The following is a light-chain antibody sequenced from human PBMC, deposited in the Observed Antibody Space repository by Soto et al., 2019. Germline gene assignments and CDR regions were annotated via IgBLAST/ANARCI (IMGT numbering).Light chain of an antibody. Sequence: DIALTQSPDSLSLSLGERATINCKSSQSVFYNSYNRSYLAWYQVKPGRPPKLLFSWASTRESGVPDRFSGRGSGTDFTLTIISLQAEDVAVYYCQQYYSTLISFGQGTRMEIK. CDR2: WAS. J-gene: IGKJ5*01. V-gene: IGKV4-1*01. CDR3: QQYYSTLIS. CDR1: QSVFYNSYNRSY.